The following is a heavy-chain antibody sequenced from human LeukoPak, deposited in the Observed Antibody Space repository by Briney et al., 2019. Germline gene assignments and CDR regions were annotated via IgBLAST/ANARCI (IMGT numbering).Heavy chain of an antibody. CDR1: GFTFSSYS. Sequence: SGGSLRLSCAASGFTFSSYSMSWVRQAPGKGLEWVSSISSSSSYIYYADSVKGRFTISRDNAKNSLYLQMNSLRAEDTAVYYCARASIAARNYYYYMDVWGKGTTVTVSS. V-gene: IGHV3-21*01. J-gene: IGHJ6*03. CDR2: ISSSSSYI. CDR3: ARASIAARNYYYYMDV. D-gene: IGHD6-6*01.